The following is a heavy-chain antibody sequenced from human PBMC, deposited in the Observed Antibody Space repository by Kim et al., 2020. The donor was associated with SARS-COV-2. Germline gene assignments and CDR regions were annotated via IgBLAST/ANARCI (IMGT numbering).Heavy chain of an antibody. V-gene: IGHV3-11*04. CDR2: VSKDGSRT. D-gene: IGHD3-16*01. CDR3: ARDAGRGGDYDF. Sequence: GGSLRLSCAASGFPFSIYYMSWIRQAPGKGLECVSYVSKDGSRTFYTDSVKGRFTISRDNAKNSLYLQMNSLRAEDTAVYYCARDAGRGGDYDFWGQGILVTVSS. J-gene: IGHJ4*02. CDR1: GFPFSIYY.